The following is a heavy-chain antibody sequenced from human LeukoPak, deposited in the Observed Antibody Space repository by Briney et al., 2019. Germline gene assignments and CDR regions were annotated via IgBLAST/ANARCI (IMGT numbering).Heavy chain of an antibody. Sequence: SETLSLTCTVSGGSISSYYWSWIRQPPGKGLEWIGYIYYSGSTNYNPSLKSRVTISVDTSKNQFSLKLSSVTAADTAVYYCARERDIVVVPAAHFDYWGQGTLVTVSS. CDR3: ARERDIVVVPAAHFDY. CDR1: GGSISSYY. D-gene: IGHD2-2*01. V-gene: IGHV4-59*01. J-gene: IGHJ4*02. CDR2: IYYSGST.